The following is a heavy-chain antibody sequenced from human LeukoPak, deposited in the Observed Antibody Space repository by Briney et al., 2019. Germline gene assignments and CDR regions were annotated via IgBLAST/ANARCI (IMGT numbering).Heavy chain of an antibody. CDR1: GFTFSSYA. V-gene: IGHV3-23*01. J-gene: IGHJ4*02. D-gene: IGHD1-26*01. CDR3: ARDSKGELDR. Sequence: GGSLRLSCGASGFTFSSYAMSWVRQAPGKGLEWVSSISGSGDNTDYADSVKGRCTISRDTSKNTVYLQIKSLRAEDTAIYYCARDSKGELDRWGQGTLVTVSS. CDR2: ISGSGDNT.